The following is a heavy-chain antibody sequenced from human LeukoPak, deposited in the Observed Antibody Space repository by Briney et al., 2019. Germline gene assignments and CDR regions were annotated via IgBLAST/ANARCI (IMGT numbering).Heavy chain of an antibody. V-gene: IGHV3-21*01. CDR1: GFTSRSYS. Sequence: GGSLRLSCARSGFTSRSYSMIWVREAPGKGLECVSSIRGDYSETRHAGSVMGRFTISRDNAEKSLYLQMNSLRAEDTAVYYCARGHFGVVLDCWGQGTLVTVSS. CDR3: ARGHFGVVLDC. D-gene: IGHD3-3*01. CDR2: IRGDYSET. J-gene: IGHJ4*02.